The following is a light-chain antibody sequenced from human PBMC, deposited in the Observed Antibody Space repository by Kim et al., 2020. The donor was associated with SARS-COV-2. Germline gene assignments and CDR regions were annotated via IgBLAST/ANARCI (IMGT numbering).Light chain of an antibody. CDR1: SIVSQP. CDR3: QVWESSSDHPV. CDR2: SDS. V-gene: IGLV3-12*02. Sequence: MASVTCEENSIVSQPMHWSQLKPGQDPALIICSDSDQPSGFPERFSGSSPGNPATLTITRIEAGNEADCYCQVWESSSDHPVFGGGTQLTVL. J-gene: IGLJ3*02.